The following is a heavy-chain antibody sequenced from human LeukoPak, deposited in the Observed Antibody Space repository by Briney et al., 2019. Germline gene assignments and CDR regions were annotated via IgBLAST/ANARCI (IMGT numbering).Heavy chain of an antibody. CDR2: IYHSGST. D-gene: IGHD3-10*01. CDR3: ARLGDYGSGSYYKSLDY. V-gene: IGHV4-4*02. J-gene: IGHJ4*02. CDR1: GGSISSSNW. Sequence: PSETLSLTCAVSGGSISSSNWWSWVRQPPGKGLEWIGEIYHSGSTNYNPSLKSRVTISVDKSKNQFSLKLSSVTAADTAVYHCARLGDYGSGSYYKSLDYWGQGTLVTVSS.